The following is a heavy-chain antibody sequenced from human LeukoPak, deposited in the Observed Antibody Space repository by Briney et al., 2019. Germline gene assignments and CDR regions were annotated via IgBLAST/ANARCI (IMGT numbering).Heavy chain of an antibody. CDR1: GYTFTSYG. V-gene: IGHV1-18*01. CDR3: ANSSRWYEDDAFDI. D-gene: IGHD6-19*01. J-gene: IGHJ3*02. Sequence: ASVKVSCKASGYTFTSYGISWVRQAPGQGLEWMGWISAYNGNTNYAQKLQGRVTMTTDTSTSTAYMELRSLRSDDTAVYYCANSSRWYEDDAFDIWGQGTMVTVSS. CDR2: ISAYNGNT.